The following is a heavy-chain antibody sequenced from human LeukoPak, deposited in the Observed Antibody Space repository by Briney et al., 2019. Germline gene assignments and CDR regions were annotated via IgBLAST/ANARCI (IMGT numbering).Heavy chain of an antibody. CDR1: GGSISSGGYY. V-gene: IGHV4-31*03. D-gene: IGHD5-12*01. Sequence: SQTLSLTCTVSGGSISSGGYYWSWIRQHPGKGLEWIGYIYYSGSTYYNPSLKSRVTISVDTSKNQFSLKLSSVTDADTAVYYCATFVATTPYYYYGMDVWGKGNTVTVSS. J-gene: IGHJ6*04. CDR2: IYYSGST. CDR3: ATFVATTPYYYYGMDV.